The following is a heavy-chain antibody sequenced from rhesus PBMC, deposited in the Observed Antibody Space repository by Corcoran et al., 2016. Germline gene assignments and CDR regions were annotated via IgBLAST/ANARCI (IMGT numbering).Heavy chain of an antibody. CDR2: IYGSGGST. V-gene: IGHV4-93*02. CDR1: GGSISSSNW. Sequence: QVQLQESGPAVVKPSETLSLTCAVSGGSISSSNWWSWIRQSPGKGLEWMGGIYGSGGSTEYNPALKSRCTISIDTAKNHFSLKLSAVTAADTAVYYCARHPSIVLVLLAYTNGFDVWGPGVLVTVSS. CDR3: ARHPSIVLVLLAYTNGFDV. J-gene: IGHJ5-1*01. D-gene: IGHD2-2*01.